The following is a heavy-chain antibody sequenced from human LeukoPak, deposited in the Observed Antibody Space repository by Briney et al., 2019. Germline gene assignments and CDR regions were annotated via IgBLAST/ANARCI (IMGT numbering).Heavy chain of an antibody. D-gene: IGHD3-10*01. CDR3: ARDSILLRGLYYYYYYMDV. Sequence: HPGGSLRLSCAASGFTFSSYWMSWVRQAPGKGLEWVANIKQDGSEKYYVDSVKGRLTISRDNAKNSLYLQMNSLRAEDMAVYYCARDSILLRGLYYYYYYMDVWGKGTTVTISS. CDR1: GFTFSSYW. CDR2: IKQDGSEK. J-gene: IGHJ6*03. V-gene: IGHV3-7*01.